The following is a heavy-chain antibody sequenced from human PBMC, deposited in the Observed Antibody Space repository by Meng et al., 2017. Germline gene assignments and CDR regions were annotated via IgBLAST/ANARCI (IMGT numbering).Heavy chain of an antibody. V-gene: IGHV5-51*01. J-gene: IGHJ3*02. CDR1: GYSFTSYW. CDR3: ARRRSYVWGSYRYFAFDI. CDR2: IYPGSSDT. Sequence: GESLKISCKGSGYSFTSYWIGWVRQMPGKGLEWMGIIYPGSSDTRYSPSFQGQVTISADQSISTAYLQWSSLKASDTAMYYCARRRSYVWGSYRYFAFDIWGQGTMVTVSS. D-gene: IGHD3-16*02.